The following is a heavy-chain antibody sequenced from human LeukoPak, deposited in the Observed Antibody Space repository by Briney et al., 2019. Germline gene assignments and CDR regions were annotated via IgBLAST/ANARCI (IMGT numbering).Heavy chain of an antibody. V-gene: IGHV1-2*02. CDR3: ARDLDSPDYYDSSGYYYYFDY. CDR2: INPNSGGT. D-gene: IGHD3-22*01. J-gene: IGHJ4*02. Sequence: ASVKVSCKASGYTFTGYYMHWVRQAPGQGLEWMGWINPNSGGTSYAQKFQGRVTMTRDTSISTAYMELSRLRSDDTAVYYCARDLDSPDYYDSSGYYYYFDYWGQGTLVTVSS. CDR1: GYTFTGYY.